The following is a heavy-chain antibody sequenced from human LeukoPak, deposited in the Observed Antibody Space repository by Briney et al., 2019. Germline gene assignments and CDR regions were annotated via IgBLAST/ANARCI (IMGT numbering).Heavy chain of an antibody. V-gene: IGHV1-2*02. D-gene: IGHD3-10*01. CDR2: INPKSGGT. Sequence: ASVKVSCKASGYTFIAYYIHRVRQAPGQGLEWMGWINPKSGGTNYAQKFQGRVTMTRDTSITTAYMELSRLRLDDTAIYYCARGGAYGSESYSFDYWGQGTLVTVSS. J-gene: IGHJ4*02. CDR3: ARGGAYGSESYSFDY. CDR1: GYTFIAYY.